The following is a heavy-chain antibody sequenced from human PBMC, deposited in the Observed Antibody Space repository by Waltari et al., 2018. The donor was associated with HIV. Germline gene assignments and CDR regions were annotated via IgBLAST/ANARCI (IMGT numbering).Heavy chain of an antibody. CDR3: AKDLGDYVWGMFTGAHFDS. Sequence: EVRLLESGGHLIQPGGSLRLSCADSGFPFAHYALTWVPQAPGKRLECVAAISGSGEIAYSADSVKGRFSISRDNSKNTLFLHMTSLRAEDTALYYCAKDLGDYVWGMFTGAHFDSWGQGTLVTVSS. D-gene: IGHD3-10*02. CDR1: GFPFAHYA. V-gene: IGHV3-23*01. J-gene: IGHJ4*02. CDR2: ISGSGEIA.